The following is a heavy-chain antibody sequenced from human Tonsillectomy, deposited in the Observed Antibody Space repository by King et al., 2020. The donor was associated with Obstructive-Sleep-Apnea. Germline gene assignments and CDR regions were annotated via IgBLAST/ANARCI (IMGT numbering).Heavy chain of an antibody. CDR3: ARRLSGGSSGWDSVPFDR. Sequence: QLVQSGAEVKKPGESLRISCKGSGYSFSSYWINWVRQMPGKGLERMGSIDPSDSYTRYSPSFRGHVTISADKSNSTAYLQWSSLKASDTAIYYCARRLSGGSSGWDSVPFDRWGQGTLVTVSS. V-gene: IGHV5-10-1*03. D-gene: IGHD6-19*01. CDR1: GYSFSSYW. CDR2: IDPSDSYT. J-gene: IGHJ4*02.